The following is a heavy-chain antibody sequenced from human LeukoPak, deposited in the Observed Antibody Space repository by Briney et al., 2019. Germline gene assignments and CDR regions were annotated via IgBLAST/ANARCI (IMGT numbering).Heavy chain of an antibody. V-gene: IGHV3-23*01. CDR3: AKKVYDFWSGYDY. D-gene: IGHD3-3*01. CDR2: VSGSGANT. CDR1: GFTFSSYA. Sequence: GGSLRLSCAASGFTFSSYAMSWVRQAPGKGLEWVSGVSGSGANTYYADSVKGRFTISRDNSKNTLYLQMNSLRAEDTAVYYCAKKVYDFWSGYDYWGQGTLVTVSS. J-gene: IGHJ4*02.